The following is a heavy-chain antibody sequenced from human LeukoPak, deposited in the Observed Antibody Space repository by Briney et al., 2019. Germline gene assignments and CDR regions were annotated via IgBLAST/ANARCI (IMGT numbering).Heavy chain of an antibody. CDR2: ISAYNGNT. D-gene: IGHD6-19*01. V-gene: IGHV1-18*01. CDR3: ARPYSSGWYDGFDY. CDR1: GYTFTSYG. J-gene: IGHJ4*02. Sequence: ASVKVSCKASGYTFTSYGISWVRQAPGQGLEWMGWISAYNGNTNYPQKLQGRVTMTTDTSTSTAYMELRSLRSDDTAVYYCARPYSSGWYDGFDYWGQGTLVTVSS.